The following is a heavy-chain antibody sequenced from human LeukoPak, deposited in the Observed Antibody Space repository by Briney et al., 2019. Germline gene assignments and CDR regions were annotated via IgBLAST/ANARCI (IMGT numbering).Heavy chain of an antibody. CDR1: GFTFSSYW. V-gene: IGHV3-7*01. CDR3: ARVAMGYYYYGMDV. J-gene: IGHJ6*02. Sequence: GSLRLSWAASGFTFSSYWMSCVRQAPGKGLGWVANIQEDGSEKYYVDSVKGRFTISRDNAKNSLYLQMNSLRAEDTAVYYCARVAMGYYYYGMDVWGQGTTVTVSS. D-gene: IGHD2-2*01. CDR2: IQEDGSEK.